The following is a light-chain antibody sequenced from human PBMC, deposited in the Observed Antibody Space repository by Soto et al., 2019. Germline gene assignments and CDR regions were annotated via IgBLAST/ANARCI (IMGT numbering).Light chain of an antibody. CDR3: QQYGTSPRT. CDR1: QSIRSGR. CDR2: DAS. V-gene: IGKV3-20*01. J-gene: IGKJ1*01. Sequence: EIVLTQSPDTLSLSPGERATLSCRASQSIRSGRLAWYQQKPGQAPTLVIFDASSRASGIPERFSGSGSGTDFTLTISRLEPEDFAVYYCQQYGTSPRTFGQGTKVDIK.